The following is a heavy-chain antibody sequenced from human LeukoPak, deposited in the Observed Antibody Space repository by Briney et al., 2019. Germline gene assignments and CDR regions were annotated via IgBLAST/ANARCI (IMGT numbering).Heavy chain of an antibody. J-gene: IGHJ3*02. Sequence: GGSLRLSCAASGFTFSSYGMHWVRQAPGKGLEWVANIRQYGSEKYYVDSVKGRFTISRDNAKNSLYLQMNSLRAEDTAVYYCARSGPIDIWGQGTMVTVSS. V-gene: IGHV3-7*03. CDR3: ARSGPIDI. CDR2: IRQYGSEK. D-gene: IGHD6-25*01. CDR1: GFTFSSYG.